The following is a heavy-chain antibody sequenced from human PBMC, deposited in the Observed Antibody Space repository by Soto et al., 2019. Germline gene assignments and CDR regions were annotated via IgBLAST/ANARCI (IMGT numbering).Heavy chain of an antibody. CDR2: ISSGGST. CDR3: AKRRGAGGHFDY. D-gene: IGHD2-15*01. J-gene: IGHJ4*02. Sequence: GGSLRLSCAASGFTFTSYAMGWVRQAPGKGLEWVSVISSGGSTYYADSVRGRFTISRDNSKDTLSLQMNSLGAEDTAVYYCAKRRGAGGHFDYWGQGALVTVSS. V-gene: IGHV3-23*01. CDR1: GFTFTSYA.